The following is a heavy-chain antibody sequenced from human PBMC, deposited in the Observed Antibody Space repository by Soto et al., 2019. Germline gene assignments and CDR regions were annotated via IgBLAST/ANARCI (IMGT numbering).Heavy chain of an antibody. CDR2: IIPIFGTA. J-gene: IGHJ4*02. Sequence: QVQLVQSGAEVKKPGSSVKVSCKASGGTFSSYAISWVRQAPGQGLEWMGGIIPIFGTANYAQKFQGRVTITADKSTSTAYMELSSLRSEDTAVYYCARETRGPRARSGGGLFDYWGQGTLVTVSS. CDR1: GGTFSSYA. CDR3: ARETRGPRARSGGGLFDY. D-gene: IGHD2-15*01. V-gene: IGHV1-69*06.